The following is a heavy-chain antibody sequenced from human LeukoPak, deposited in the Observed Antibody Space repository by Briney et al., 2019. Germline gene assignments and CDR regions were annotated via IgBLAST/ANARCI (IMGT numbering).Heavy chain of an antibody. CDR2: IYSGGST. D-gene: IGHD2-21*01. CDR1: GFTFDDYA. J-gene: IGHJ4*02. V-gene: IGHV3-66*02. CDR3: ARAEVIAIFDY. Sequence: GGSLRLSCAASGFTFDDYAMHWVRQAPGKGLEWVSVIYSGGSTYYADSVKGRFTISRDNSKNTLYLQMNGLRAEDTAVYYCARAEVIAIFDYWGQGTLVTVSS.